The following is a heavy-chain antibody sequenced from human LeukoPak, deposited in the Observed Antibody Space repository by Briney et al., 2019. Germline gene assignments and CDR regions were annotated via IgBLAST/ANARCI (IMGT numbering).Heavy chain of an antibody. CDR1: GYTFTTYY. CDR2: INPSGGST. CDR3: ARAPKGVTTEYFDH. Sequence: ASVKVSCKASGYTFTTYYIHWVRQAPGQGLEWMGIINPSGGSTTYAQIFQGRVTLTRDTSTSTVYMELSSLRSDDTAVYYCARAPKGVTTEYFDHWGQGTLVTVSS. V-gene: IGHV1-46*01. D-gene: IGHD1-26*01. J-gene: IGHJ4*02.